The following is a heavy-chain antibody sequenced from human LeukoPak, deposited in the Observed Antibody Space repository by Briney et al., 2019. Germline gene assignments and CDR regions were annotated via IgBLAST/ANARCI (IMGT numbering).Heavy chain of an antibody. D-gene: IGHD3-9*01. CDR3: AREAISMDPNYYYYYGMDV. Sequence: PGGSLRLSCAASGFTVSSNYMSWVRQAPGKGPEWVSVIYSGGSTYYADSVKGRFTISRDNSKNTLYLQMNSLRAEDTAVYYCAREAISMDPNYYYYYGMDVWGQGTTVTVSS. V-gene: IGHV3-53*01. CDR2: IYSGGST. CDR1: GFTVSSNY. J-gene: IGHJ6*02.